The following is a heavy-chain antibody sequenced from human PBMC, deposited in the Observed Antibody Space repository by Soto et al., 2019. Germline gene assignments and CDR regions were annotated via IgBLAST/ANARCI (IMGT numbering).Heavy chain of an antibody. D-gene: IGHD3-16*01. CDR1: GYTFTSYY. CDR3: ARPRGGGYLHYYYYYGMDV. CDR2: INPSGGST. V-gene: IGHV1-46*01. J-gene: IGHJ6*02. Sequence: ASVKVSCKASGYTFTSYYMHWVRQAPGQGLEWMGIINPSGGSTSYAKKIKGRVTMTRETSTSTVYMELSSLSSEDTAVYYCARPRGGGYLHYYYYYGMDVWGQGPRSPSP.